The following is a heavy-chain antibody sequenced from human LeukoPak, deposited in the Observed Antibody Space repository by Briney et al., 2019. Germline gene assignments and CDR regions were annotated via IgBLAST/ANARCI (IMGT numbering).Heavy chain of an antibody. CDR2: ISAYNGNT. Sequence: GASVKVSCKASGYTFTSYGISWVRQAPGQGLEWMGWISAYNGNTNYAQKLQGRVTMTTDTSTSTAYMELRSLRSDDTAVYYCARDSWDYGDYYGMDVWGQRTTVTVSS. D-gene: IGHD4-17*01. V-gene: IGHV1-18*01. J-gene: IGHJ6*02. CDR1: GYTFTSYG. CDR3: ARDSWDYGDYYGMDV.